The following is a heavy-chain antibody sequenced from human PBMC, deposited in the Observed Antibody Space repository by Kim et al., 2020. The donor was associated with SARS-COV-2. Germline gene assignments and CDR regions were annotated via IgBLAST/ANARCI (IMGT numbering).Heavy chain of an antibody. V-gene: IGHV4-39*07. CDR1: GGSISSSSYY. J-gene: IGHJ6*02. CDR3: ARELGEYGSWSYPSYYYGMDV. CDR2: IYYSGST. D-gene: IGHD3-10*01. Sequence: SETLSLTCTVSGGSISSSSYYWGWIRQPPGKGLEWIGSIYYSGSTYYNPSLKSRVTISVDTSKNQFSLKLSSVTAADTAVYYCARELGEYGSWSYPSYYYGMDVWGQGTTVTVSS.